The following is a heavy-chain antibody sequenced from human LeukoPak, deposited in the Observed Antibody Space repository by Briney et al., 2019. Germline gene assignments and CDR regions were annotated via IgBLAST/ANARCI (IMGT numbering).Heavy chain of an antibody. V-gene: IGHV3-21*01. D-gene: IGHD3-22*01. CDR1: GFTFSNYN. Sequence: GGSLRLSCVASGFTFSNYNMNWVRQAPGKGLEWVSFISSSSTYIYYADSVKGRLTISRDNAKNSLYLQMNSLRAEDTAVYYCARDAIYSDSSGYYFDYWGQGTLVTVSS. J-gene: IGHJ4*02. CDR2: ISSSSTYI. CDR3: ARDAIYSDSSGYYFDY.